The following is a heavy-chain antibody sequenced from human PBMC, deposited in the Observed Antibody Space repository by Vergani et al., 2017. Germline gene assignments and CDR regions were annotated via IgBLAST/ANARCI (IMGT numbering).Heavy chain of an antibody. D-gene: IGHD5-12*01. J-gene: IGHJ4*02. CDR2: IDWNDNK. CDR1: GFSILTSEMC. Sequence: QVTFRESGPALVKPTQTLTLTCTFSGFSILTSEMCVSWIRQPPGKALEWLALIDWNDNKYFNTSLKTRLTISKDASKNQVVLTMTNMDPVDTATYYCARIRRRGRSGYDIFDFWGQGILVTVAS. V-gene: IGHV2-70*01. CDR3: ARIRRRGRSGYDIFDF.